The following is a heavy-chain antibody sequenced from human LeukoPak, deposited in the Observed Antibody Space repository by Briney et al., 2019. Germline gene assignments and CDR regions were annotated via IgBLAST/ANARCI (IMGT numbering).Heavy chain of an antibody. V-gene: IGHV3-23*01. J-gene: IGHJ3*02. CDR2: ISGSGGST. Sequence: GGSLRLSCAASGFTFSSYGMSWVRQAPGKGLEWVSAISGSGGSTYYADSVKGRFTISRDNSKNTLYLQMNSLRAEDTAVYYCAKSSKKGGDSSGYYPLDAFYIWGQGTMVTVSS. CDR1: GFTFSSYG. CDR3: AKSSKKGGDSSGYYPLDAFYI. D-gene: IGHD3-22*01.